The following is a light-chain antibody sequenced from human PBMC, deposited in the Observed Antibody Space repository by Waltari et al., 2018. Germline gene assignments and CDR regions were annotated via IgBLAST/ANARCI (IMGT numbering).Light chain of an antibody. Sequence: QSALTQPAAVSGSPGQSVTISCPGASSDIGSYDLVSWYQQPPGNAPKLLIPDVNKRPSGVSDRFSGSKSGDTPSLTISGLHFEDEADYYCCSYAGNYIWVFGGGTRLTVL. CDR2: DVN. CDR3: CSYAGNYIWV. J-gene: IGLJ3*02. V-gene: IGLV2-23*02. CDR1: SSDIGSYDL.